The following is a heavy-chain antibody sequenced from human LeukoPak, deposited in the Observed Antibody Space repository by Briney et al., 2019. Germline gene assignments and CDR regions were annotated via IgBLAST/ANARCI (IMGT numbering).Heavy chain of an antibody. CDR3: ARGNAHAFDI. CDR2: INSDGSGI. Sequence: XGSLRLSCAVSGFTLSSYWMHWVRHLPGKGVVWVSRINSDGSGIIYAGSVKGRFTISRDNAKNTLYLQMNSLRAEDTAVYYCARGNAHAFDIWGQGTMVTVSS. J-gene: IGHJ3*02. CDR1: GFTLSSYW. V-gene: IGHV3-74*01.